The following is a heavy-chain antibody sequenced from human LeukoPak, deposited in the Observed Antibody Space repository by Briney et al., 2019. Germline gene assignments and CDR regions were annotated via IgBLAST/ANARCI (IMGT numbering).Heavy chain of an antibody. CDR2: INPGGDNT. V-gene: IGHV1-46*01. CDR3: ARIRDGYNDAYDV. CDR1: GYTFTNYY. J-gene: IGHJ3*01. Sequence: ASVTVSCKASGYTFTNYYIHLVRQAPGQGLEWMGLINPGGDNTDYAQNFQGRVTMTRDTSTSTVYMGLSSLRSEDTAVYYCARIRDGYNDAYDVWGQGTMVTVSS. D-gene: IGHD5-24*01.